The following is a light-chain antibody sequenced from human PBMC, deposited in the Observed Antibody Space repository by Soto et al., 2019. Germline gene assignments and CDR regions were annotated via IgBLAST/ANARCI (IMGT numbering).Light chain of an antibody. J-gene: IGKJ5*01. Sequence: EIVLTQSPVTLSLSPGERATLSCRASQSVSSSLAWYQQKPGQAPRLLIYDASNTATGIPARFSGSRSGTDFTLTISSLEPEDFAIYYCQQRSSSITFGQGTRLETK. V-gene: IGKV3-11*01. CDR3: QQRSSSIT. CDR2: DAS. CDR1: QSVSSS.